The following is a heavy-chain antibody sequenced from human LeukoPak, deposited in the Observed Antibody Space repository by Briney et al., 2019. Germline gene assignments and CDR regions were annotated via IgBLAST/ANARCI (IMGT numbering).Heavy chain of an antibody. CDR2: IKKDGSEK. J-gene: IGHJ4*02. Sequence: GGSLRLSCAASGFTFSSYWMSWVRQAPGKGLEWVANIKKDGSEKYYVESVKGRFTISRDNAKTSLYLQMNSLRAEDTAVYYCARDLSGVAGYTYGRGIDYWGQGTLVTVSS. V-gene: IGHV3-7*01. CDR1: GFTFSSYW. CDR3: ARDLSGVAGYTYGRGIDY. D-gene: IGHD5-18*01.